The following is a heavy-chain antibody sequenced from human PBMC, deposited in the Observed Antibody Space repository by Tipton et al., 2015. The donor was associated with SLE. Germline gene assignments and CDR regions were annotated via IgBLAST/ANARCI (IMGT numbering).Heavy chain of an antibody. V-gene: IGHV4-4*09. CDR3: GALVGATGH. CDR1: GVSISGYY. CDR2: ISSSGST. Sequence: TLSLTCTVSGVSISGYYWNWIRQPPGKGLEWIGHISSSGSTDSNPSLKSRVTISLDTSKNQISLRLRSVAAADTAVYYCGALVGATGHWGQGTLVTVSS. D-gene: IGHD1-26*01. J-gene: IGHJ4*02.